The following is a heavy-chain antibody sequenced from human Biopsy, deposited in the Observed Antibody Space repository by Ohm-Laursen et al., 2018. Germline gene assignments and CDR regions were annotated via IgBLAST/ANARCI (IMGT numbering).Heavy chain of an antibody. D-gene: IGHD6-6*01. CDR2: ISETSSHI. CDR1: GFSVSSYD. V-gene: IGHV3-21*01. J-gene: IGHJ6*02. Sequence: SLRLSCAASGFSVSSYDMNWVRQAPGKGLGWISYISETSSHIYDADSVRGRFTVARDIAKNSLYLQLNSLRVEDTAVYYCARDSSRRAREGGMDVWGQGTTVTASS. CDR3: ARDSSRRAREGGMDV.